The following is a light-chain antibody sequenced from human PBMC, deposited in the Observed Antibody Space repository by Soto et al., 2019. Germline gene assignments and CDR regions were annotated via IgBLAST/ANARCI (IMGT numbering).Light chain of an antibody. CDR1: QSVTSNY. V-gene: IGKV3-11*01. CDR3: QQRSNWPPGVT. J-gene: IGKJ5*01. Sequence: EIVLTQSPGTLSLSPGERATLSCRPSQSVTSNYLAWYQQKPGQAPRLLIYDASNRATGIPARFSGSGSGTDFTLTISSLEPEDFAVYYCQQRSNWPPGVTFGQGTRLEI. CDR2: DAS.